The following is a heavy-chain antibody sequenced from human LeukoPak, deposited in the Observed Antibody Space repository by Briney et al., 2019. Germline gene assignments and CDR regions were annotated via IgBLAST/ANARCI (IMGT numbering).Heavy chain of an antibody. CDR3: ARGGGGSRRYRSPNDAFDI. CDR1: GGSISSGGYS. Sequence: PSETLSLTCAVSGGSISSGGYSWSWIRQPPGQGLEWIGYIYHSGSTYYNPSLKSRVTISVDRSKNQFSLKLSSVTAADTAVYYCARGGGGSRRYRSPNDAFDIWGQGTMVTVSS. V-gene: IGHV4-30-2*01. J-gene: IGHJ3*02. CDR2: IYHSGST. D-gene: IGHD2-15*01.